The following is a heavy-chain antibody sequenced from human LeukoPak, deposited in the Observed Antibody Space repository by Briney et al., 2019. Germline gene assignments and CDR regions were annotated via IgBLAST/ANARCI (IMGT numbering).Heavy chain of an antibody. CDR3: ARGSVGSGPYYYYGMDV. J-gene: IGHJ6*02. D-gene: IGHD3-10*01. V-gene: IGHV3-13*01. CDR1: GFTFSSYD. Sequence: GGSLRLSCAASGFTFSSYDMHWVRQATGKGLEWVSAIGTAGDAYYPGSVKGRFTISRENAKNSLYLQMNSLRAGDTAVYYCARGSVGSGPYYYYGMDVWGQGTTVTVSS. CDR2: IGTAGDA.